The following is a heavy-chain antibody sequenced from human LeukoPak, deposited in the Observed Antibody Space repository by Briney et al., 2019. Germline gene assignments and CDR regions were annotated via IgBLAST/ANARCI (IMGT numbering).Heavy chain of an antibody. CDR3: ATLRVWFGDFDY. CDR1: GFTLSNFG. D-gene: IGHD3-10*01. Sequence: GGSLRLSCAASGFTLSNFGMHWVRQAPGKGLEWVALISYDGSNKYYADSVKGRFTISRDNSKNTLYLQMNSLRTEDTAVYYCATLRVWFGDFDYWGQGTLVTVSS. V-gene: IGHV3-30*19. CDR2: ISYDGSNK. J-gene: IGHJ4*02.